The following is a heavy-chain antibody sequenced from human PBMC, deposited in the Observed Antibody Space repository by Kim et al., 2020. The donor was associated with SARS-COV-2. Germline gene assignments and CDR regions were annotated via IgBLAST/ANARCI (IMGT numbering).Heavy chain of an antibody. CDR2: ISSASRNI. CDR3: ARVGPRGYTVDY. V-gene: IGHV3-48*02. Sequence: GGSLRLSCAASGFTFSIYSIHWVRRAPGKGLEWIIYISSASRNIYYADSVKGRFTVSRDNAENSVYLQMNSLTDEDTAIYYCARVGPRGYTVDYWGQGTPVTVSS. CDR1: GFTFSIYS. J-gene: IGHJ4*02. D-gene: IGHD2-15*01.